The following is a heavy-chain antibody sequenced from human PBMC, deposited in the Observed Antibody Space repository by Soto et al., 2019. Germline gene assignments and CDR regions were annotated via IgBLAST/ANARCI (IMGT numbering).Heavy chain of an antibody. CDR2: INPRDSDT. J-gene: IGHJ4*02. CDR3: ARLGSSSSDY. CDR1: GYSFTTYW. Sequence: LGESLKISCKGSGYSFTTYWIGWVRQMPGKGLEWMGIINPRDSDTRYSPSFQGQVTISADKSINTAYLQWSSLKASDTAMYYCARLGSSSSDYWGQGTLVTVSS. D-gene: IGHD6-6*01. V-gene: IGHV5-51*01.